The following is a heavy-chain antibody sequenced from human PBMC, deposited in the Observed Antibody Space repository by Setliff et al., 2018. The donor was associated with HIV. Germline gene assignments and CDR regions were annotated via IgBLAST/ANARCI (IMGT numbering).Heavy chain of an antibody. CDR2: IYTSGST. V-gene: IGHV4-4*07. D-gene: IGHD6-13*01. CDR3: ARGAIAAAGDFDY. CDR1: GGFISSYY. J-gene: IGHJ4*02. Sequence: ETLSLTCTVSGGFISSYYWNWIRQPAGKGLEWIGRIYTSGSTNYNPSLKSQVTMSVDTSKNQFSLRLSSVTAADTAVYYCARGAIAAAGDFDYWGQGTLVTVSS.